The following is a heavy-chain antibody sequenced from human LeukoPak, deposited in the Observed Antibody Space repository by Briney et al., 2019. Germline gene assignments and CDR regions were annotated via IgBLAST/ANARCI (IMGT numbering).Heavy chain of an antibody. V-gene: IGHV4-59*01. Sequence: PSETLSLTCTVSGGSISSYYWSWIRQPPGKGLEWIGYIYYSGSTNYNPSLKSRVTISVDTSKNQFSLKLSSVTAADTAVYYCARAYYGDGAFDIWGQGTMVTVSS. CDR2: IYYSGST. CDR3: ARAYYGDGAFDI. CDR1: GGSISSYY. J-gene: IGHJ3*02. D-gene: IGHD4-17*01.